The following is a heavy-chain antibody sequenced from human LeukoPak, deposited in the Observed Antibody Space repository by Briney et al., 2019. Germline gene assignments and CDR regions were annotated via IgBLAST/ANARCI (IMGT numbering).Heavy chain of an antibody. CDR2: IYYSGST. J-gene: IGHJ5*02. D-gene: IGHD6-13*01. CDR3: ARSGYSSSWRFDP. Sequence: PSETLSLTCTVSGGSVSSGGYYWSWIRQLPGKGLGWIGYIYYSGSTYYNPSLKSRVTISVDTSKNQFSLKLSSVTAADTAVYYCARSGYSSSWRFDPWGQGTLVTVSS. CDR1: GGSVSSGGYY. V-gene: IGHV4-31*03.